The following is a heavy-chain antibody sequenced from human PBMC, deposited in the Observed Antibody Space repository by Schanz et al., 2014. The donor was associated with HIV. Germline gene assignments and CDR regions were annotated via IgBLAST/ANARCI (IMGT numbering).Heavy chain of an antibody. CDR1: GGHFASFG. V-gene: IGHV1-69*01. CDR2: IIPLLGTT. Sequence: QVELVQSGPEVKTPGSSVKVSCKASGGHFASFGVSWVRQAPGQRLEWMGGIIPLLGTTHYAQKFRGRVTITADQSPPAYMQLNSLRSDDTAVYYCARGECDFWSGYCPHFHYFDLDVWGQGTPVTVSS. CDR3: ARGECDFWSGYCPHFHYFDLDV. J-gene: IGHJ6*02. D-gene: IGHD3-3*01.